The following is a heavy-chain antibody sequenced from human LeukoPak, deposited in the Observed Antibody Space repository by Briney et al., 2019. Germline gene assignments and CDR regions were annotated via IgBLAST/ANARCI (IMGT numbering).Heavy chain of an antibody. D-gene: IGHD2/OR15-2a*01. V-gene: IGHV3-15*01. CDR1: GFTFSNAW. CDR2: IKSKTDGGTT. CDR3: TTTFPPYYYYYMDV. J-gene: IGHJ6*03. Sequence: GGSLRLSCAASGFTFSNAWMSWVRQAPGKGLEWVGRIKSKTDGGTTDYAAPVKGRFTISRDDSKNTLYLQMNSLKTEDTAVYYCTTTFPPYYYYYMDVWGKGTTVTVSS.